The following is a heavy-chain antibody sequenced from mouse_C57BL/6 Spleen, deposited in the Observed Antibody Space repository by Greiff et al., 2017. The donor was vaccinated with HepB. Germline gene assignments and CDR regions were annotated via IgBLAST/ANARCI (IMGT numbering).Heavy chain of an antibody. D-gene: IGHD1-1*01. CDR2: IHPNSGST. CDR1: GYTFTSYW. CDR3: ARSPSPTVVYYYAMDY. Sequence: QVQLQQPGAELVKPGASVKLSCKASGYTFTSYWMHWVKQRPGQGLEWIGMIHPNSGSTNYNEKFKSKATLTVDKSSSTAYMQLSSLTSEDSAVYYCARSPSPTVVYYYAMDYWGQGTSVTVAS. J-gene: IGHJ4*01. V-gene: IGHV1-64*01.